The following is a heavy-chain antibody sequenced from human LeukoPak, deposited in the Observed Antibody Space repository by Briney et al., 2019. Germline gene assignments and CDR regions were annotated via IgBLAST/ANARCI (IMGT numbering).Heavy chain of an antibody. D-gene: IGHD4-17*01. J-gene: IGHJ4*02. V-gene: IGHV3-30*18. CDR2: ISYDVSNK. CDR1: GFTFSSYG. CDR3: AKDRGHDYGDYTFDY. Sequence: GGSLRLSCAASGFTFSSYGMHWVRQAPGTGLGWVAGISYDVSNKYYADSVKGRFTISRDNSKNTLHLQMNSLRAEDTAVYYCAKDRGHDYGDYTFDYWGQGTLVTVSS.